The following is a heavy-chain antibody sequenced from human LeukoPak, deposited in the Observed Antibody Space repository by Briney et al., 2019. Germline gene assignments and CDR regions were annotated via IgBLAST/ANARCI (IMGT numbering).Heavy chain of an antibody. V-gene: IGHV3-66*01. CDR3: ARRKGTSWSFDY. J-gene: IGHJ4*02. Sequence: PGGSLRLSCAASGFTVSNNHMSWVRQAPGKGLEWVSVIYSGGITYYADSVKGRFTISRDNSNNTLHLQMHSLRAEDTAMYYCARRKGTSWSFDYWGQGTLVTVSS. D-gene: IGHD6-13*01. CDR1: GFTVSNNH. CDR2: IYSGGIT.